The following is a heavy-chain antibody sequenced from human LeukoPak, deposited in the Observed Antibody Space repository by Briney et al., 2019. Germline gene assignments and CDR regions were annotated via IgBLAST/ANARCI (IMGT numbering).Heavy chain of an antibody. V-gene: IGHV4-59*01. CDR2: IYTNGTT. CDR1: GGSISSYY. Sequence: SETLSLTCTVSGGSISSYYWSWIRQTPGKRLEWIGTIYTNGTTHYNPSLKSRVSISVGSKNQFHLNVRYVTAADTAMYYCARLLGSFGVIIGLGYWGHGTFVTVSS. D-gene: IGHD3-3*01. CDR3: ARLLGSFGVIIGLGY. J-gene: IGHJ4*01.